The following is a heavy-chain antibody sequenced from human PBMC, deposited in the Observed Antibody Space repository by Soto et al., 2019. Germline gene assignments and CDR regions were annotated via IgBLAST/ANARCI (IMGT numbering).Heavy chain of an antibody. J-gene: IGHJ1*01. Sequence: ASVKVSCKASGYTFTNYYMHWVRQAPGQGLEWVGIINPSGGSTTYAQRFQGRVTMTRDTSTSTVYMELNSLRSEDTAVYYCARGGYCSGGSCPNAEYFQHWGQGTLVTVSS. CDR3: ARGGYCSGGSCPNAEYFQH. D-gene: IGHD2-15*01. CDR2: INPSGGST. CDR1: GYTFTNYY. V-gene: IGHV1-46*01.